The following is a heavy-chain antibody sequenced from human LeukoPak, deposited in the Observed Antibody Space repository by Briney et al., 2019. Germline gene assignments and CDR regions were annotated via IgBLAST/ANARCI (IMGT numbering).Heavy chain of an antibody. D-gene: IGHD3-10*01. CDR2: INHSGST. CDR1: GGSFSGYY. J-gene: IGHJ4*02. V-gene: IGHV4-34*01. Sequence: ASETLSLTCAVYGGSFSGYYWSWIRQPPGKGLEWIGEINHSGSTNYSPFLKSRVTISVDTSKNQFSLKLSSVTAADTAVYYCARITMVRGVIIRRYFDYWGQGTLVTVSS. CDR3: ARITMVRGVIIRRYFDY.